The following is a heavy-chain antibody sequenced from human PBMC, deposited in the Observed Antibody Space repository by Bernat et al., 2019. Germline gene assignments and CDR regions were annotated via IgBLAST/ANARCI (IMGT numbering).Heavy chain of an antibody. CDR2: ISGSGGST. Sequence: EVQLLESGGGLVQPGGPLRLSCAASGFTFSSYAMSWVRQAPGKGLEWVSAISGSGGSTYYADSVKGRFTISRDNSKNTLYLQMNSLRAEDTAVYYCAKSRFSAYYYYYGMDVWGQGTTVTVSS. D-gene: IGHD2-2*01. V-gene: IGHV3-23*01. J-gene: IGHJ6*02. CDR3: AKSRFSAYYYYYGMDV. CDR1: GFTFSSYA.